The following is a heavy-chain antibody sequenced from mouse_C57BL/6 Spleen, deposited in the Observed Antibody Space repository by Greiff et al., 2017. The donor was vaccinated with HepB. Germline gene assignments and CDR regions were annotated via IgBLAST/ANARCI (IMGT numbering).Heavy chain of an antibody. CDR2: INPSNGGT. D-gene: IGHD2-3*01. V-gene: IGHV1-53*01. Sequence: QVQLQQPGTELVKPGASVKLSCKASGYTFTSYWMHWVKQRPGQGLEWIGNINPSNGGTNYNEKFKSKATLTVDKSSSTAYMQLSSLTSEDSAVSYGARSGDGYHGEFAYWGQGTLVTVSA. J-gene: IGHJ3*01. CDR3: ARSGDGYHGEFAY. CDR1: GYTFTSYW.